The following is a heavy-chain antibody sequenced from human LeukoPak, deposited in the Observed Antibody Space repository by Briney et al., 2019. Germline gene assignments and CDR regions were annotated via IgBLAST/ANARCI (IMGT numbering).Heavy chain of an antibody. V-gene: IGHV4-31*03. CDR1: GGSISSGGYY. Sequence: SETPSLTCTVSGGSISSGGYYWSWIRQHPGKGLEWIGYIYYSGSTYYSPSLKSRVTISVDTSKNQFSLKLSSVTAADTAVYYCARDVYYYDRSAFDIWGQGTMVTVSS. D-gene: IGHD3-22*01. CDR3: ARDVYYYDRSAFDI. J-gene: IGHJ3*02. CDR2: IYYSGST.